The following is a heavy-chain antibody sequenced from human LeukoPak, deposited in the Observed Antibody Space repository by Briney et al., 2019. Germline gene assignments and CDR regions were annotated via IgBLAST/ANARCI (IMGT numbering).Heavy chain of an antibody. CDR2: LSHDGNNE. CDR1: GSTFSSYG. V-gene: IGHV3-30*18. D-gene: IGHD3-22*01. CDR3: AKDNYYGSSAVIDY. J-gene: IGHJ4*02. Sequence: PGGSLRLSCAASGSTFSSYGMHWVRQAPGKGLEWVAALSHDGNNEFYADSVKGRFTISRDNSKNTLYLQMNSLRAGDTAAFYCAKDNYYGSSAVIDYWGQGTLVTVSS.